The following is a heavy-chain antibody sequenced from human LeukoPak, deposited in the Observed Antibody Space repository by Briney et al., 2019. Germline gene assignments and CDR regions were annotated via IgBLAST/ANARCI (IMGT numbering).Heavy chain of an antibody. Sequence: SETLSLTCTVSGYSISSGYYWGWIRQPPGKGLEWIGSIYHSGSTYYNPSLKSRATISVDTSKNQFSLKLSSVTAADTAVYYCARVLTVKPWFDYWGQGTLVTVSS. V-gene: IGHV4-38-2*02. CDR1: GYSISSGYY. CDR3: ARVLTVKPWFDY. CDR2: IYHSGST. J-gene: IGHJ4*02.